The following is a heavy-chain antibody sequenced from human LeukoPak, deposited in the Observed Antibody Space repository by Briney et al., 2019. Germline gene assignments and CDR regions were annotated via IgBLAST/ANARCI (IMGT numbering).Heavy chain of an antibody. CDR3: ARDCRLLRYFDWLPHDAFDI. CDR2: IYHSGST. D-gene: IGHD3-9*01. CDR1: GYSISSGYY. Sequence: SETLSLTCTVSGYSISSGYYWGWIRQPPGKGLEWIGSIYHSGSTYYNPSLKSRVTISVDTSKNQFSLKLSSVTAADTAVYYCARDCRLLRYFDWLPHDAFDIWGQGTMVTVSS. V-gene: IGHV4-38-2*02. J-gene: IGHJ3*02.